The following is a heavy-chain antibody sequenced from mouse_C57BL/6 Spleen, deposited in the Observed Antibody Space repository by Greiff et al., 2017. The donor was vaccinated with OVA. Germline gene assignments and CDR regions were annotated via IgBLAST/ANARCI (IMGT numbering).Heavy chain of an antibody. CDR2: ISSGSSTI. Sequence: EVKVEESGGGLVKPGGSLKLSCAASGFTFSDYGMHWVRQAPEKGLEWVAYISSGSSTIYYADTVKGRFTISRDNAKNTLFLQMTSLRSEDTAMYYCARYYGSSGAMDYWGQGTSVTVSS. CDR3: ARYYGSSGAMDY. V-gene: IGHV5-17*01. CDR1: GFTFSDYG. J-gene: IGHJ4*01. D-gene: IGHD1-1*01.